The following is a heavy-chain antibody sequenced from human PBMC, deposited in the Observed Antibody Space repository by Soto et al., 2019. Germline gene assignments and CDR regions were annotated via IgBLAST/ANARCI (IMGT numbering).Heavy chain of an antibody. D-gene: IGHD3-10*01. CDR2: TYYSGST. Sequence: SEMLSLTCPVSGDSISSRNYYLGWIRQPPGRGLEWIASTYYSGSTYYNPSLKSRVTISVDTSKNQFSLKLSSVTAADTAVSYCGFGELLLSWFDPWGQGTLVTVSS. J-gene: IGHJ5*02. V-gene: IGHV4-39*01. CDR3: GFGELLLSWFDP. CDR1: GDSISSRNYY.